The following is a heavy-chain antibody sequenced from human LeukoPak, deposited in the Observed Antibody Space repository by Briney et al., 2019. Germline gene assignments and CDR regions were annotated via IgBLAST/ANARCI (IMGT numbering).Heavy chain of an antibody. V-gene: IGHV1-8*01. J-gene: IGHJ4*02. CDR2: MSPNSGNT. CDR3: ARGPPNWGYDY. D-gene: IGHD7-27*01. CDR1: GGSFSSYA. Sequence: ASVKVSCKASGGSFSSYAINWVRQATGQGFEWMGWMSPNSGNTGYAQKFQGRVTMTRSTSMSTAYMELSSLSSEDTAVYYCARGPPNWGYDYWGQGTLVTVSS.